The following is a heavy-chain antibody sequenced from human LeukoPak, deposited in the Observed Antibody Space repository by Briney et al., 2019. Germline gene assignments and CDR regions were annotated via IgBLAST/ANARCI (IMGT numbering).Heavy chain of an antibody. CDR2: ISGSGGMT. V-gene: IGHV3-23*01. CDR1: GFTFSSYA. J-gene: IGHJ4*02. Sequence: PGGSLRLSCAASGFTFSSYAMSWVRQAPGKGLEWVSAISGSGGMTYYADSVRVRFTISRENSKKTLYLQMNSLRAEDTAVYYCAKDDFSSGELRSYFDYWGQGTLVTVSS. D-gene: IGHD1-26*01. CDR3: AKDDFSSGELRSYFDY.